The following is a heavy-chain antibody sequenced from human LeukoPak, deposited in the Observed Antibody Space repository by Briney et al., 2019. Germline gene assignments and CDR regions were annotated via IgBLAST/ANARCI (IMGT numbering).Heavy chain of an antibody. D-gene: IGHD3-16*02. Sequence: GGSLRLSCAASGFTFATYGMSWVRQSPGKGLEWVSVVGDSADTTHYAGSVKGRFFISRDNSKNTVHLQMNSLRVEDTAVYYCATRGDLSWFGALRHWSQGTVVTVSS. V-gene: IGHV3-23*01. CDR2: VGDSADTT. CDR1: GFTFATYG. CDR3: ATRGDLSWFGALRH. J-gene: IGHJ4*02.